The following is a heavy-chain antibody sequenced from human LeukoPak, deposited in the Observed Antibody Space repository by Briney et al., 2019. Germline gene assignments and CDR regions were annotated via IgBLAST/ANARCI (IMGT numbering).Heavy chain of an antibody. CDR1: EYSFATYW. Sequence: GESLKISCKGSEYSFATYWIGWVRQMPGQGLEWMGIIFPGDSDTRYSPSFQGQVTISADKSISTAYLQWSSLKASDTAIYYCASEYCGGGNCYFDYGGQGTLVTVSS. J-gene: IGHJ4*02. CDR2: IFPGDSDT. D-gene: IGHD2-15*01. CDR3: ASEYCGGGNCYFDY. V-gene: IGHV5-51*01.